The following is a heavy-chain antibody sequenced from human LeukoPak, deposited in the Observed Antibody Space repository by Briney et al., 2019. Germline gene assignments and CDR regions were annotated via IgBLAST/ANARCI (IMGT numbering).Heavy chain of an antibody. CDR1: GYTFTGYY. V-gene: IGHV1-2*02. Sequence: ASVKVSCQASGYTFTGYYMHWVRQAPGQGLEWMGWINPNSGGTNYAQKFQGRVTMTEDTSTDTAYMELSSLRSEDTAVYYCARSGGYCSGGSCYPGDYWGQGTLVTVSS. J-gene: IGHJ4*02. CDR2: INPNSGGT. D-gene: IGHD2-15*01. CDR3: ARSGGYCSGGSCYPGDY.